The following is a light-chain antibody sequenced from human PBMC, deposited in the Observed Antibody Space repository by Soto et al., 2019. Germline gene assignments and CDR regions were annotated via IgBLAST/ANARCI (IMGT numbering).Light chain of an antibody. CDR2: WAS. V-gene: IGKV4-1*01. Sequence: DIVMTQSPDSLAVSLGERATFNCKSSQSVLYSPNNKIYLAWYQQKPGQPPKLLIYWASTRESGVPDRFSGSGSGTDFTLTISSLQAEDVAVYYCQQYYSTPWTFGQGTKVEI. CDR1: QSVLYSPNNKIY. J-gene: IGKJ1*01. CDR3: QQYYSTPWT.